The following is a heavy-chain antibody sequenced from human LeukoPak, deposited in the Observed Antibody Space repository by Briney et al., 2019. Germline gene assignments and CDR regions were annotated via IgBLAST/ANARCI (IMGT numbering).Heavy chain of an antibody. Sequence: SETLSLTSTVSGGSISSNSYYSGWIRQPPGKWLEWLGSIYYSGSTYYNTSLKSRVTISVDTSKNQFSLKLSSVTAADTAVYYCARHLIAVAGFFDYWGQGSLVTVSS. V-gene: IGHV4-39*01. D-gene: IGHD6-19*01. CDR2: IYYSGST. J-gene: IGHJ4*02. CDR1: GGSISSNSYY. CDR3: ARHLIAVAGFFDY.